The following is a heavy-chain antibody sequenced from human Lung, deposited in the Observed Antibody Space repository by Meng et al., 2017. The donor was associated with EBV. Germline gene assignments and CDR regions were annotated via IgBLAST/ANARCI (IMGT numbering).Heavy chain of an antibody. CDR1: RGSVVSGGYD. Sequence: LEGAGPRRLQPVQTLSRPCPVSRGSVVSGGYDWSWIRQQPGKGLEWIGYIYYTGSSFYNPSLKSRVTISVDTSKNQFSLNLSSVTAADTAVYYCANAGRFGESLGDYWGQGILVTVSS. J-gene: IGHJ4*02. CDR3: ANAGRFGESLGDY. CDR2: IYYTGSS. V-gene: IGHV4-31*03. D-gene: IGHD3-10*01.